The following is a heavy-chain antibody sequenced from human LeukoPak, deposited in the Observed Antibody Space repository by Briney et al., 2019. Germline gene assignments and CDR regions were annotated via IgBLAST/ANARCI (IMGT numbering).Heavy chain of an antibody. J-gene: IGHJ4*02. CDR1: GFTFSTYA. CDR3: AGTYYYDSSGYSYEY. Sequence: PGGSLRLSCAASGFTFSTYAMSWVRQAPGKGLEWVSGISGSGDRTDCADSVKGRFTISRDNSKNTLYVQMNSLRAEDTAVYYCAGTYYYDSSGYSYEYWGQGTLVAVSS. D-gene: IGHD3-22*01. V-gene: IGHV3-23*01. CDR2: ISGSGDRT.